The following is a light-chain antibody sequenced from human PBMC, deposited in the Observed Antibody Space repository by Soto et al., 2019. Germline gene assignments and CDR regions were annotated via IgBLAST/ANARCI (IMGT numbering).Light chain of an antibody. J-gene: IGLJ3*02. Sequence: SYELTQPPSVSVSPGQTARITCSGDALPKQYAYWYQQKPGQAPVLVIYKDSERPSGIPERFSGSSSGTTVTLTISGVQAEDEADYYCQSADFWVFGGGTKLTVL. V-gene: IGLV3-25*03. CDR3: QSADFWV. CDR1: ALPKQY. CDR2: KDS.